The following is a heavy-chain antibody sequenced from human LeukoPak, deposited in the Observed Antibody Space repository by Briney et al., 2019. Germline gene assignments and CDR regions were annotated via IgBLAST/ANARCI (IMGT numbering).Heavy chain of an antibody. CDR3: ARGYYDFWSGLTRTFDI. V-gene: IGHV1-69*06. J-gene: IGHJ3*02. Sequence: ASVKVSCKASGGTFSSYAISWVRQAPGQGLEWMGGIIPIFGTANYAQKFQGRVTITADKSTSTAYMELSSLRSEDTAVYYCARGYYDFWSGLTRTFDIWGQGTMVTVSS. CDR1: GGTFSSYA. CDR2: IIPIFGTA. D-gene: IGHD3-3*01.